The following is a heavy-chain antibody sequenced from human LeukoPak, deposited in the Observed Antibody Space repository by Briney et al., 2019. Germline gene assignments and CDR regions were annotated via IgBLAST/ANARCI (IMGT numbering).Heavy chain of an antibody. CDR3: ARTTEGYCRGRSCYSYYYYMDV. CDR1: GGSISSHY. D-gene: IGHD2-15*01. CDR2: IYYSGST. J-gene: IGHJ6*03. Sequence: SETLSLTCTVSGGSISSHYWSWIRQPPGKGLEWIGYIYYSGSTNYNPSLKRRVTISVDTSKNQFSLKLSSVTAADTAVYYCARTTEGYCRGRSCYSYYYYMDVWGKGTTVTVSS. V-gene: IGHV4-59*11.